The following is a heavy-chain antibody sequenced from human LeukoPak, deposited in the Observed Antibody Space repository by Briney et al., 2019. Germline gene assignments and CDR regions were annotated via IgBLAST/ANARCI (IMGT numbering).Heavy chain of an antibody. Sequence: GASLQISCQGSGCIFTSYWMGWVRPVPGKGLEWMGIIYPGDSDTRYSPSFQGQVTISADKSISTAYLQWSSLKASDTAMYYCARHLYDSSGPDYWGQGTLVTVSS. CDR1: GCIFTSYW. CDR2: IYPGDSDT. V-gene: IGHV5-51*01. CDR3: ARHLYDSSGPDY. J-gene: IGHJ4*02. D-gene: IGHD3-22*01.